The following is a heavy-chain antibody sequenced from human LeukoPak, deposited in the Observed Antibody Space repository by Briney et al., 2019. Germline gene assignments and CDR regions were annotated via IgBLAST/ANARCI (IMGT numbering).Heavy chain of an antibody. J-gene: IGHJ3*02. CDR3: ARIKYSSRVLDAFDI. Sequence: SETLSLTCTVSGGSISTSNYYWGWIRQPPGKGLEWIGSIYYSGSTYYNPSLKSRVTISVDTSKNQFSLKLSSVTAADTAVYYCARIKYSSRVLDAFDIWGQGTMVTVSS. CDR1: GGSISTSNYY. CDR2: IYYSGST. V-gene: IGHV4-39*01. D-gene: IGHD6-19*01.